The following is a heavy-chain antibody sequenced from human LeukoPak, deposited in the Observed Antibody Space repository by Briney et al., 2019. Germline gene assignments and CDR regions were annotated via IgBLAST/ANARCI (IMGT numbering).Heavy chain of an antibody. D-gene: IGHD3-10*01. Sequence: SEPLSLTCAVYGGSFSGYYWSWIRQPPGKGLEWIGEINHSGSTNYNPSLKSRVTISVDTCKNQFSLKLSSVTAADTAVYYCARGGRITMVRGFNYWGQGTLVTVSS. CDR3: ARGGRITMVRGFNY. V-gene: IGHV4-34*01. CDR1: GGSFSGYY. J-gene: IGHJ4*02. CDR2: INHSGST.